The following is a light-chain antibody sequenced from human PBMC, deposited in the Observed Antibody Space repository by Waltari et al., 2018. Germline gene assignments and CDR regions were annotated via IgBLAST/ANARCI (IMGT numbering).Light chain of an antibody. Sequence: SYELTQPPSVSVSPGQTAGITCSGVALPKQSAYWYQQKPGQARVLVIYKDSKRPSGIPGRFSGSSSGTTVTLTIRGVQAEDEADYYCQSADREDTYVVFGGGTKLTVL. V-gene: IGLV3-25*03. CDR3: QSADREDTYVV. J-gene: IGLJ2*01. CDR1: ALPKQS. CDR2: KDS.